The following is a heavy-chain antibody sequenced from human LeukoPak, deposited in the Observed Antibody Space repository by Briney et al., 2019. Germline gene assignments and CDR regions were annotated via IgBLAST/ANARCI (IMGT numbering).Heavy chain of an antibody. Sequence: SETLSLTCAVYGGSFSGYYWSWIRQPPGKGLEWIGEINHSGSTNYNPSLKSRVTISVDTSKNQFSLKLSSVTAADTAVYYCAKPRQYGSGRPFPPLGQGTPGTVSS. D-gene: IGHD3-10*01. J-gene: IGHJ1*01. V-gene: IGHV4-34*01. CDR2: INHSGST. CDR1: GGSFSGYY. CDR3: AKPRQYGSGRPFPP.